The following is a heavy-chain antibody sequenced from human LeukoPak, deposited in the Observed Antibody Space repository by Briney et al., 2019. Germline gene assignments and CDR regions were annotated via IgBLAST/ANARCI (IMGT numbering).Heavy chain of an antibody. Sequence: EASVKVSCKASGYTFTSYGISWVRPAPGQGLEWMGWIGAYNGNTNYAQKLQGRVTMTTDTSTSTAYMELRSLRSDDTAVYYCARVFYSWRTFDYWGQGTLVTVSS. V-gene: IGHV1-18*01. CDR2: IGAYNGNT. J-gene: IGHJ4*02. CDR3: ARVFYSWRTFDY. D-gene: IGHD1-7*01. CDR1: GYTFTSYG.